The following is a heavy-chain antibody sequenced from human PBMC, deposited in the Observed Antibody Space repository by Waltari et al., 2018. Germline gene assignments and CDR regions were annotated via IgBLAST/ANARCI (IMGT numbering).Heavy chain of an antibody. CDR2: IYPGDSET. V-gene: IGHV5-51*03. J-gene: IGHJ4*02. CDR1: GSSFTSYW. Sequence: EVQLVQSGAEVTKPGESLKISCKGSGSSFTSYWIGWVRQMPGKGLEWMGIIYPGDSETRYSPAFQGKVTISAEKYISTAYLQWSSMKASDTAMEYGARRREGHFDYWGQGTLVTVSS. CDR3: ARRREGHFDY. D-gene: IGHD1-26*01.